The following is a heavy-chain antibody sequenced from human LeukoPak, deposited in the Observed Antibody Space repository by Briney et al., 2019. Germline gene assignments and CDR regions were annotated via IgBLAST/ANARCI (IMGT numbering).Heavy chain of an antibody. V-gene: IGHV3-64*01. Sequence: GGSLRLSCAASGFTFSSYAMHWVRQAPGKGLEYVSATSSNGGSTYYANSVKGRFTISRDNSKNTLYLQMGSLRAEDMAVYYCAREGLTNWGQGTLVTVSS. CDR3: AREGLTN. CDR2: TSSNGGST. J-gene: IGHJ4*02. D-gene: IGHD4/OR15-4a*01. CDR1: GFTFSSYA.